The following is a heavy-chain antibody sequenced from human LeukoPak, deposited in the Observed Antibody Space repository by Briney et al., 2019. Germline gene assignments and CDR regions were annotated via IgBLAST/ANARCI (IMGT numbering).Heavy chain of an antibody. CDR3: ARNRIAAAGSYYFDY. CDR1: GFTFSDYY. D-gene: IGHD6-13*01. Sequence: GGSLRLSCAASGFTFSDYYISWIRQAPGKGLEWVSYISSSGSTIYYADSVKGRFTISRDNAKNSLYLQMNSLRAGDTAVYYCARNRIAAAGSYYFDYWGQGTLVTVSS. CDR2: ISSSGSTI. V-gene: IGHV3-11*01. J-gene: IGHJ4*02.